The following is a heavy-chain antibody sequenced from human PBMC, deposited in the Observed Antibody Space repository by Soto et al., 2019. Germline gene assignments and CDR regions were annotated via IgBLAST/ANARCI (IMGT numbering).Heavy chain of an antibody. CDR2: ISYDGSNK. Sequence: GGSLRLSCAASGFTFSSYGMHWVRQAPGKGLEWVAVISYDGSNKYYAGSVKGRFTISRDNSKNTLYLQMNSLRAEETAVYYCVKGLLRFLEQYYGVGAWGQGTTVTVPS. CDR1: GFTFSSYG. J-gene: IGHJ6*02. V-gene: IGHV3-30*18. CDR3: VKGLLRFLEQYYGVGA. D-gene: IGHD3-3*01.